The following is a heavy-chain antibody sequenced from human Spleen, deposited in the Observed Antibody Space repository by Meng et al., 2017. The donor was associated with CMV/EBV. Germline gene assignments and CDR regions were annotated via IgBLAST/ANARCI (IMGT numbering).Heavy chain of an antibody. CDR3: ARGDYFDY. CDR1: GLTFSSYV. CDR2: ISYDGSRR. J-gene: IGHJ4*02. Sequence: LRLSVAASGLTFSSYVMHWVRQAPGKGLEWVALISYDGSRRYYADSLRGRFTISRDNSKNTLYLQMNSLRPEDTAVYYCARGDYFDYWGQGTLVTVSS. V-gene: IGHV3-30-3*01.